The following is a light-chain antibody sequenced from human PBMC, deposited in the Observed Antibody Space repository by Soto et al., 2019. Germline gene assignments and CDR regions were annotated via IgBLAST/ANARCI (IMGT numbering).Light chain of an antibody. J-gene: IGKJ4*01. CDR1: QSVSSY. Sequence: EIVLTQSPATLSLSPGERATLSCRASQSVSSYLAWYQQKPSQAPRLLMYDASNRATGIPARFSGSGSGTDFTLTISSLEPEDFAVYYCQQRSNWALTFGGGTKVEIK. CDR3: QQRSNWALT. V-gene: IGKV3-11*01. CDR2: DAS.